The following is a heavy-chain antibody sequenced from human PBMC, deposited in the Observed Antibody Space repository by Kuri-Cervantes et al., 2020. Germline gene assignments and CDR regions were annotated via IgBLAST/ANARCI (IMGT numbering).Heavy chain of an antibody. J-gene: IGHJ4*02. CDR2: ISSSSSYI. D-gene: IGHD1-26*01. Sequence: GESLKISCAASGFTFSSYDVHWVRQATGKGLEWVSSISSSSSYIYYADSVKGRFTISRDNAKNSLYLQMNSLRAEDTAVYYCARAAIVGATKGYFDYWGQGTLVTVSS. CDR1: GFTFSSYD. V-gene: IGHV3-21*01. CDR3: ARAAIVGATKGYFDY.